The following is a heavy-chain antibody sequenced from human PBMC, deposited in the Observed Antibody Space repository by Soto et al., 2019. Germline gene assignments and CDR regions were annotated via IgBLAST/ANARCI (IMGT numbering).Heavy chain of an antibody. CDR1: VGSISTDHYH. V-gene: IGHV4-30-4*01. Sequence: QVQLQESGPGLVRPSQTVSLTCTVSVGSISTDHYHWTWIRQTPGKGLEWIGYVDYSGSIHFNPSLQSRVSMSVDTSKNLFSLKLSSVTAADTAGYFCAREDDGGHRDSYGLAVWGQGTTVTVSS. D-gene: IGHD4-17*01. CDR3: AREDDGGHRDSYGLAV. CDR2: VDYSGSI. J-gene: IGHJ6*02.